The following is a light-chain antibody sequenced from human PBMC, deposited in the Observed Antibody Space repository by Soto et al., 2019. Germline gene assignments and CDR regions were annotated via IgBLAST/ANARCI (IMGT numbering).Light chain of an antibody. J-gene: IGKJ1*01. CDR2: LGS. Sequence: LTQSPLSLPVTPGEPASISCGSSQTLLHTDGYNYLDWYVQKPGQSPQLLIYLGSNRASGVPDRFSGSGSGTDFTLKITRVETEDVGVYYCMQSLQTPPTFGQGTKVDIK. V-gene: IGKV2-28*01. CDR1: QTLLHTDGYNY. CDR3: MQSLQTPPT.